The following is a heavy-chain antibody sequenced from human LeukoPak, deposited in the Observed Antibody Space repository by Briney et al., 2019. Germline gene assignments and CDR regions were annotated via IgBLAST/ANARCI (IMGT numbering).Heavy chain of an antibody. CDR1: GASISTFH. CDR2: IYSSGST. V-gene: IGHV4-4*07. J-gene: IGHJ4*02. CDR3: ARKDGDY. Sequence: KPSVTLSLTCSVSGASISTFHWTWFRQPAGRGLEWIGLIYSSGSTLLNPSLKNRVAMSVDLTKNQLSLKLTSVTAADTAMYFCARKDGDYWGRGTLVTVSS.